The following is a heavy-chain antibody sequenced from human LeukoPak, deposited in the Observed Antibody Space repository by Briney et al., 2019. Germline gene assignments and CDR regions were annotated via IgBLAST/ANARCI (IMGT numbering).Heavy chain of an antibody. Sequence: PGGSLRLSCAASGFTFSSYEMNWVRQAPGKGLEWVSYISSSGSTIYYADSVKGRFTISRDNAKDSLYLQMNSLRAEDTAVYYCSRGGTDDPFNSWGQGTLVTVSS. CDR1: GFTFSSYE. D-gene: IGHD1-1*01. V-gene: IGHV3-48*03. CDR3: SRGGTDDPFNS. CDR2: ISSSGSTI. J-gene: IGHJ4*02.